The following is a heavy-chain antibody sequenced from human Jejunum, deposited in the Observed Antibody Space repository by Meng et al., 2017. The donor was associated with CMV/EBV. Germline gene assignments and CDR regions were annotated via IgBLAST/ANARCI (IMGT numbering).Heavy chain of an antibody. CDR2: IFYDGRNK. J-gene: IGHJ4*02. D-gene: IGHD2-2*01. Sequence: GFPFRKFGMHWARQAPGKGLEWVAFIFYDGRNKYYADSVKDRFTISRDNSKDTVYLQMDSLRAEDTAVYYCAKLTSCCYTGYFDYWGQGMLVTVSS. CDR1: GFPFRKFG. V-gene: IGHV3-30*02. CDR3: AKLTSCCYTGYFDY.